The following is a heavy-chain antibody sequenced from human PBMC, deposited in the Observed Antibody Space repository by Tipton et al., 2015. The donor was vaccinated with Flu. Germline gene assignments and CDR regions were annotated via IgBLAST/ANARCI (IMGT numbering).Heavy chain of an antibody. CDR3: AREIGYGYGYEGVLGY. J-gene: IGHJ4*02. D-gene: IGHD5-18*01. CDR1: GFTFSSYW. Sequence: SLRLSCAASGFTFSSYWMSWVRQAPGKGLEWVANIKQDGSEKYYVDSVKGRFTISRDNAKNSLYLQMNGLRAEDTAVYYCAREIGYGYGYEGVLGYWGQGPLVTVSS. CDR2: IKQDGSEK. V-gene: IGHV3-7*01.